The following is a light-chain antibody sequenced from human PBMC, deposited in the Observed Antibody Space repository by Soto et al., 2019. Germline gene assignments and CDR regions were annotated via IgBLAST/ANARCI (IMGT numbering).Light chain of an antibody. V-gene: IGLV2-11*01. CDR3: CSYAGSQTWV. CDR2: DVS. J-gene: IGLJ3*02. Sequence: QSVLTQPASVSGSAGQSITISCTGTSSDVGGYNYVSWYQQHPGKAPKLIIYDVSKRPSGVPDRFSGSRSGNTASLTISGLQAEDEADYYCCSYAGSQTWVFGGGTKLT. CDR1: SSDVGGYNY.